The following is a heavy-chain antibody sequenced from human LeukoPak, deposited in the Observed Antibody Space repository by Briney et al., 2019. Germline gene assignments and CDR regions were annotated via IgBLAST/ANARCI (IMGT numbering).Heavy chain of an antibody. CDR1: GGSINSPKS. D-gene: IGHD3-16*01. CDR2: RYHSGGT. J-gene: IGHJ3*02. CDR3: GAYRTLDDAFDI. Sequence: PSETLSLTCAVSGGSINSPKSWSWVRQPPGKGLEWIGDRYHSGGTNYNPSLKSRVTISVDTSKNQFSLELNSVTAADTAVYYCGAYRTLDDAFDIWGQGALVTVSS. V-gene: IGHV4-4*02.